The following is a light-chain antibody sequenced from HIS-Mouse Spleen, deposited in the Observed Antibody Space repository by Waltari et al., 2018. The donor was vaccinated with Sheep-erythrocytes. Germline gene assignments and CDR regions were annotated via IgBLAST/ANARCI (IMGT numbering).Light chain of an antibody. CDR2: DFS. V-gene: IGLV2-11*01. J-gene: IGLJ1*01. CDR1: SSYVGGYNY. Sequence: QSALTQPRSVSGSPGPSVPIPCTGTSSYVGGYNYVSWYQQHPGKAPKLMIYDFSKRPSGVPDRFSGPKSGNTASLTISGLQAEDEADYYCCSYAGSYNHVFATGTKVTVL. CDR3: CSYAGSYNHV.